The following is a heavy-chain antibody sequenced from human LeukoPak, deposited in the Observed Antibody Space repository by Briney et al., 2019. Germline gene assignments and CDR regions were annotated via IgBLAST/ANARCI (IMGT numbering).Heavy chain of an antibody. CDR1: GGFISSYY. V-gene: IGHV4-4*07. J-gene: IGHJ4*02. Sequence: PSETLSLTCTVSGGFISSYYWSWIRQPAGKGLEWIGRIYTSGSTNYNPSLKSRVTISVDKSKNQFSLKLSSVTAADTAVYYCARSRNDYDFDYWGQGTLVTVSS. CDR3: ARSRNDYDFDY. CDR2: IYTSGST. D-gene: IGHD4-17*01.